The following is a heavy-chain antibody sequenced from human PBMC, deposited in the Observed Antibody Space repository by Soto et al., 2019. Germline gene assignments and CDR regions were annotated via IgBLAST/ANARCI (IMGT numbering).Heavy chain of an antibody. D-gene: IGHD3-16*01. J-gene: IGHJ6*02. CDR3: ARVPSVRRAVGGAPCYYGMDV. Sequence: QVQLQESGPGLVKPSETLSLTCTVSGGSISSYYWSWIRQPPGKGLEWIGYIYYTGSTNYNPSLKSRVTMSVDISQNQFPLKLSSVTAADTAAYCCARVPSVRRAVGGAPCYYGMDVWGQGTTVTVCS. CDR2: IYYTGST. CDR1: GGSISSYY. V-gene: IGHV4-59*01.